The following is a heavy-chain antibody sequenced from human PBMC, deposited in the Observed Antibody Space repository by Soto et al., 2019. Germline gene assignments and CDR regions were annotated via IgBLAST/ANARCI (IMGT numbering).Heavy chain of an antibody. Sequence: ASLKVSCKASGYTFTSYYMHWVRQAPGQGLEWMGIINPSDGSTSYPQKFQGRVTMTRDTSTSTVYMELSRLRSEDTAVYYCAKEDSFSHSLDYWGQGTLVTVSS. CDR1: GYTFTSYY. CDR3: AKEDSFSHSLDY. J-gene: IGHJ4*02. CDR2: INPSDGST. D-gene: IGHD5-18*01. V-gene: IGHV1-46*01.